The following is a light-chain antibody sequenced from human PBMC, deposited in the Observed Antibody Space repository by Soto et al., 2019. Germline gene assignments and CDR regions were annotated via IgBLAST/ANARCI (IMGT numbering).Light chain of an antibody. J-gene: IGKJ5*01. Sequence: DIVLTQSPATLSLSPGERATLSCRASQSVGSDLAWYQQEPGQAPRLLIYDTFNRATGIPARFSGSGSGTEFTLTISGLQSEDFAVYYCQQYNNWPPITFGQGTRLEIK. V-gene: IGKV3D-15*01. CDR1: QSVGSD. CDR2: DTF. CDR3: QQYNNWPPIT.